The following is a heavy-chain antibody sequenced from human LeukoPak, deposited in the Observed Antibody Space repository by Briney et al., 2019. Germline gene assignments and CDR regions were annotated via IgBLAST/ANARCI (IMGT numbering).Heavy chain of an antibody. J-gene: IGHJ5*02. CDR3: ARGVERYNWFDP. CDR2: IWYDGSNK. CDR1: GFTFSSYG. Sequence: GGSLRLSCAASGFTFSSYGMPWVRQAPGKGLEGVAVIWYDGSNKYYADSVKGRFTISRDNSKNTLYLQMNSLRAEDTAVYYCARGVERYNWFDPWGQGTLVTVSS. D-gene: IGHD1-1*01. V-gene: IGHV3-33*01.